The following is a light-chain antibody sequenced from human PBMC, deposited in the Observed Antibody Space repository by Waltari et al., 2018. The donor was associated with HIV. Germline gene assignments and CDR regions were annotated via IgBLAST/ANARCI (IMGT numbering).Light chain of an antibody. Sequence: SYELTQPPSVSVSPGQTARITCSGDALPKQYATWYQQKPGQAPVLVIYKDSERPSGIPERFSGSSSGTTVTLTISGVQAEDEADYYCQSADISSWVFGGGTKLTVL. CDR3: QSADISSWV. CDR1: ALPKQY. CDR2: KDS. V-gene: IGLV3-25*03. J-gene: IGLJ3*02.